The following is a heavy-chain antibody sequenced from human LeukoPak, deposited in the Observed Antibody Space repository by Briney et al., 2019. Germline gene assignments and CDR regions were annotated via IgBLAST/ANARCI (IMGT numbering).Heavy chain of an antibody. Sequence: PSETLSLTCAVYGGSFSGYYWSWIRQPPGKGLEWIGEINHSGSTNYNPSLKSRVTISVDTSKNQFSLQLNSVTPEDTAVYYCARSRDTDMVRFDYWGQGTLVTVSS. J-gene: IGHJ4*02. V-gene: IGHV4-34*01. CDR2: INHSGST. D-gene: IGHD5-18*01. CDR1: GGSFSGYY. CDR3: ARSRDTDMVRFDY.